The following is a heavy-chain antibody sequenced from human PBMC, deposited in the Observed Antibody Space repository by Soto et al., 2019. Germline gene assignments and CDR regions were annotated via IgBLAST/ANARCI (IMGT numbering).Heavy chain of an antibody. D-gene: IGHD3-3*01. V-gene: IGHV1-46*01. J-gene: IGHJ6*02. Sequence: ASVKVSCKAAGYTFTSYYVHWVRQAPGQGLEWMGIINPSGGSTSYAQKFQGRVTMTRDTSTSTVYMELSSLRSEDTAVYYCARDRGDFWSGYLFDYYYYYGMDVWGQGTTVTVSS. CDR1: GYTFTSYY. CDR2: INPSGGST. CDR3: ARDRGDFWSGYLFDYYYYYGMDV.